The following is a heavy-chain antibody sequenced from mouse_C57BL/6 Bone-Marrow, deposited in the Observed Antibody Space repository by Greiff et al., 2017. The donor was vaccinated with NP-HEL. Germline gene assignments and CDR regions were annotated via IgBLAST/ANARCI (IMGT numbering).Heavy chain of an antibody. CDR1: GFTFSDYY. CDR2: ISNGGGST. V-gene: IGHV5-12*01. Sequence: DVMLVESGGGLVQPGGSLKLSCAASGFTFSDYYMYWVRQTPEKRLEWVAYISNGGGSTYYPDTVKGRFTISRDNAKNTLYLQMSRLKSEDTAMYYCARRGLYGSSYRNAMDYWGQGTSVTVSS. CDR3: ARRGLYGSSYRNAMDY. D-gene: IGHD1-1*01. J-gene: IGHJ4*01.